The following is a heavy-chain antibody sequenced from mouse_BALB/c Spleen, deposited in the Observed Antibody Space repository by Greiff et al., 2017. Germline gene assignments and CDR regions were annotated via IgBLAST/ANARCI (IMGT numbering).Heavy chain of an antibody. CDR2: IYWDDDK. CDR3: ARRSLVWKAMDY. Sequence: QVTLKESGPGILQPSQTLSLTCSFSGFSLSTSGMGVSWIRQPSGKGLEWLAHIYWDDDKRYNPSLKSRLTISKDTSSNQVFLKITSVDTADTATYYCARRSLVWKAMDYWGQGTSVTVSS. V-gene: IGHV8-12*01. D-gene: IGHD2-10*02. CDR1: GFSLSTSGMG. J-gene: IGHJ4*01.